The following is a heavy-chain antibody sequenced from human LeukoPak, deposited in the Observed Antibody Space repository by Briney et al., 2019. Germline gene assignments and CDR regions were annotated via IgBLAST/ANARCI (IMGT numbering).Heavy chain of an antibody. CDR3: ARERAGYSSRLYYMDV. D-gene: IGHD6-19*01. V-gene: IGHV4-59*01. CDR1: GGSISSYY. CDR2: IYYSGST. Sequence: SETLSLTCTVPGGSISSYYWSWIRQPPGKGLEWIGYIYYSGSTNYNPSLKSRVTISVDTSKNQFSLKLSSVTAADTAVYYCARERAGYSSRLYYMDVWGKGTTVTVSS. J-gene: IGHJ6*03.